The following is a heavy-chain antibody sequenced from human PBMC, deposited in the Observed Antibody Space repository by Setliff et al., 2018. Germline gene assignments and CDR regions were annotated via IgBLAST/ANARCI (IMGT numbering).Heavy chain of an antibody. CDR2: IIPILGIA. V-gene: IGHV1-69*10. CDR1: GGTFSSYA. Sequence: ASVKVSCKASGGTFSSYAISWVRQAPGQGLEWMGGIIPILGIANYAQKFQGRVTITADESTSTAYMELSSLRSEDTAVYYCARDRDSSGWFGAQLYYYYGMDVWGQGTTVTVSS. D-gene: IGHD6-19*01. CDR3: ARDRDSSGWFGAQLYYYYGMDV. J-gene: IGHJ6*02.